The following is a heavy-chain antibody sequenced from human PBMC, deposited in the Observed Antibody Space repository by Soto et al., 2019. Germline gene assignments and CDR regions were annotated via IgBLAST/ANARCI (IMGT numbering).Heavy chain of an antibody. Sequence: SLRLSCAASGFPFNSYGIHWVRQAPGKGLEWVAVISHDGSKTNYADSVKGRVTISRDNSKDTLYLQMNSLRAEDTAVYYCAKENGYSSSWFEFDYWGQGTLVTVPQ. CDR3: AKENGYSSSWFEFDY. D-gene: IGHD6-13*01. J-gene: IGHJ4*02. CDR1: GFPFNSYG. V-gene: IGHV3-30*18. CDR2: ISHDGSKT.